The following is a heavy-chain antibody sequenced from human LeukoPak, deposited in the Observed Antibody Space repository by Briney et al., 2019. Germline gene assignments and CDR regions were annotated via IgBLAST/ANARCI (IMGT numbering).Heavy chain of an antibody. J-gene: IGHJ4*02. CDR1: GGSISSYY. CDR3: ALGYSSSWRTPAAIDY. V-gene: IGHV4-59*01. D-gene: IGHD6-13*01. Sequence: PSETLSLTCTVSGGSISSYYWSWIRQPPGKGLEWIGWMYYSGSTNYNPSLRSRVTISVDTSKNQFSLKLSSVTAADTAVYYCALGYSSSWRTPAAIDYWGQGSLVTVSS. CDR2: MYYSGST.